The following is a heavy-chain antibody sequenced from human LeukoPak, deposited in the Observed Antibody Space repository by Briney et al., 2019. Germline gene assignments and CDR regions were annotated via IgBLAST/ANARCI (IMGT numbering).Heavy chain of an antibody. CDR2: ISGSGGST. Sequence: GGSLRFSCAASGFTFSSYAMSWVRQTPGKGLEWVSAISGSGGSTYYADSVKGRFTISRDNSKNTLYLQMNSLRAEDTAVYYCAKDLYRIAAAGTYLDYWGQGTLVTVSS. D-gene: IGHD6-13*01. V-gene: IGHV3-23*01. J-gene: IGHJ4*02. CDR1: GFTFSSYA. CDR3: AKDLYRIAAAGTYLDY.